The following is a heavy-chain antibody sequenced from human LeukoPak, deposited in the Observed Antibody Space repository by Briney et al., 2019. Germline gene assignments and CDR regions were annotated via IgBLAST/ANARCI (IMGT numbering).Heavy chain of an antibody. V-gene: IGHV4-38-2*02. D-gene: IGHD1-7*01. J-gene: IGHJ4*02. CDR1: GSSISSGYY. Sequence: SETLSLTCTVSGSSISSGYYWSWIRQPPGKGLEWIGEINHSGSTNYNPSLKSRVTISVDTSKNQFSLKLSSVTAADTAVYYCAGDPPCITGTTSFDYWGQGTLVTVSS. CDR3: AGDPPCITGTTSFDY. CDR2: INHSGST.